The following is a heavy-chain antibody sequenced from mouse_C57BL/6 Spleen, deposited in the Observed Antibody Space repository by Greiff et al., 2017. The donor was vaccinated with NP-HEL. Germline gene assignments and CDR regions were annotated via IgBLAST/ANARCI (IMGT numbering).Heavy chain of an antibody. Sequence: QVQLKESGPELVKPGASVKISCKASGYAFSSSWMNWVKQRPGKGLEWIGRIYPGDGDTNYNGKFKGKATLTADKSSSTAYMQLSSLTSEDSAVYFCAREGSREDYYAMDYWGQGTSVTVSS. CDR3: AREGSREDYYAMDY. CDR2: IYPGDGDT. V-gene: IGHV1-82*01. CDR1: GYAFSSSW. D-gene: IGHD1-1*01. J-gene: IGHJ4*01.